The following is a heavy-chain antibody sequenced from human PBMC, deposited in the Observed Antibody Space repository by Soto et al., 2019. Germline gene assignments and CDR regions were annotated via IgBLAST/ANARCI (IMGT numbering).Heavy chain of an antibody. CDR3: ARGMKIRTEDCRGDAFDI. CDR1: GYTFTGYY. V-gene: IGHV1-2*04. Sequence: ASVKVSCKASGYTFTGYYMHWVRQAPGQGLEWMGWINPNSGSTNYAQKFQGWVTMTRDTYISTAYMELSRLRSDATAVYYCARGMKIRTEDCRGDAFDIWGQGTMVTVSS. J-gene: IGHJ3*02. D-gene: IGHD7-27*01. CDR2: INPNSGST.